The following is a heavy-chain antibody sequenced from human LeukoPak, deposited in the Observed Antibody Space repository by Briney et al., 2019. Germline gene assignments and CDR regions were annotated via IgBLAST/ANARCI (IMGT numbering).Heavy chain of an antibody. Sequence: EASVKVSCKASGYTFTSYGISWVRQAPGQGLEWMGWISAYNGNTNYAQKLQGRVTITTDTSTSTAYMELRSLRSDDTAVYYCAREPPRSYGYCYYYGMDVWGQGTMVTVSS. CDR1: GYTFTSYG. CDR3: AREPPRSYGYCYYYGMDV. D-gene: IGHD5-18*01. CDR2: ISAYNGNT. J-gene: IGHJ6*02. V-gene: IGHV1-18*01.